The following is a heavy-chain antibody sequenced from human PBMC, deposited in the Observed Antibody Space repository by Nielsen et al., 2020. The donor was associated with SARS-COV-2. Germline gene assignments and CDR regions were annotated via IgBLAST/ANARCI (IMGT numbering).Heavy chain of an antibody. CDR2: IVVGSGNT. CDR1: GFTFTSSA. V-gene: IGHV1-58*02. CDR3: ARSCIAARLRPALYYYGMDV. Sequence: SVKVSCKASGFTFTSSAMQWVRQARGQRLEWIGWIVVGSGNTNYAQKFQERVTITRDMSTSTAYMELSSLRSEDTAVYYCARSCIAARLRPALYYYGMDVWGQGTTVTVSS. D-gene: IGHD6-6*01. J-gene: IGHJ6*02.